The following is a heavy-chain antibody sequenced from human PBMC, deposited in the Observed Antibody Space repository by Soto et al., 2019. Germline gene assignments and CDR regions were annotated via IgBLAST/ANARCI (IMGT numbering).Heavy chain of an antibody. CDR2: ISPSDGRS. V-gene: IGHV1-46*03. CDR3: ARDLAVLVYFGPLDY. D-gene: IGHD3-3*02. Sequence: GASVKVSCKASGYSFISFYIHWVRQAPGQGLEWMGAISPSDGRSSYAQNFQGRVTMTRDTSTSTAYMELSSLRSEDTAVYYCARDLAVLVYFGPLDYWGQGTLVTVSS. J-gene: IGHJ4*02. CDR1: GYSFISFY.